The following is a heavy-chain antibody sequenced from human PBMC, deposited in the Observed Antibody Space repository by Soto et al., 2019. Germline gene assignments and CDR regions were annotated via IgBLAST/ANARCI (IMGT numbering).Heavy chain of an antibody. CDR1: GASISTSRPY. CDR3: ARQGRRDRRPTSIFGGIITNPDKWFDP. V-gene: IGHV4-39*01. J-gene: IGHJ5*02. D-gene: IGHD3-3*01. CDR2: MSYSGGT. Sequence: SETLSLTCTVSGASISTSRPYWGWVRQPPGEGVGWVGGMSYSGGTYYNPSLKSRVTISVDTSKNQFSLNLISVTATDTAVYYCARQGRRDRRPTSIFGGIITNPDKWFDPWGQGTLVTVSS.